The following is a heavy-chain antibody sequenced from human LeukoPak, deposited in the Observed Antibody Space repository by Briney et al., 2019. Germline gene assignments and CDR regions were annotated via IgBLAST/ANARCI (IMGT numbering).Heavy chain of an antibody. Sequence: AGGSLRLSCAASGFTFSSYGMSWVRQAPGKGLEWVSAISGSGGSTYYADSVKGRFTISRDNSKNTLYLQMNSLRAEDTAVYYCAKDSPYYDILTGYYQHSFDYWGQGTLVTVSS. CDR2: ISGSGGST. D-gene: IGHD3-9*01. CDR1: GFTFSSYG. V-gene: IGHV3-23*01. J-gene: IGHJ4*02. CDR3: AKDSPYYDILTGYYQHSFDY.